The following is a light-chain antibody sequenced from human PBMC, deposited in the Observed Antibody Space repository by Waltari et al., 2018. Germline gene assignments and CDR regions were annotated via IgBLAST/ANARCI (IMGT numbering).Light chain of an antibody. CDR2: AAS. V-gene: IGKV1-39*01. CDR3: QQSFSSPWT. CDR1: QNIRTH. Sequence: DIQMTQSPSSLSASVGDTVTVTCRASQNIRTHLNWDQQKPATAPKLLIYAASTLHRGVPARCSASASGTDFTLTVTNLQPDDFAVYFCQQSFSSPWTFGQGTRV. J-gene: IGKJ1*01.